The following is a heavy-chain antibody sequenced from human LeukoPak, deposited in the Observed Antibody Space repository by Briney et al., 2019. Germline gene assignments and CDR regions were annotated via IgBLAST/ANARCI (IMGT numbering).Heavy chain of an antibody. J-gene: IGHJ4*02. V-gene: IGHV3-23*01. CDR2: ISGSGGST. CDR3: AKLLKAGGDCTNGVCYTGPFDY. D-gene: IGHD2-8*01. Sequence: GGTLRLSCAASGFTFSSYAMSWVRQAPGKGLEWVSAISGSGGSTYYADSVKGRFTISRDNSKNTLYLQMNSLRAEDTAVYYCAKLLKAGGDCTNGVCYTGPFDYWGQGTLVTVSS. CDR1: GFTFSSYA.